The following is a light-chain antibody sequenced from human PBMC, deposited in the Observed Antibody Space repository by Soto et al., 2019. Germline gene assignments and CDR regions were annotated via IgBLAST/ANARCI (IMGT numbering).Light chain of an antibody. CDR3: QSYDSSLSGWV. CDR1: SSNIGAGYD. Sequence: QAVVTQPPSVSGAPGQRVTISCTGSSSNIGAGYDVHWYQQLPGTAPNLLIYGNSNRPSGVPDRFSGSKSGTSASLAITGLQAEDEADYYCQSYDSSLSGWVFGGGTTLTVL. V-gene: IGLV1-40*01. J-gene: IGLJ3*02. CDR2: GNS.